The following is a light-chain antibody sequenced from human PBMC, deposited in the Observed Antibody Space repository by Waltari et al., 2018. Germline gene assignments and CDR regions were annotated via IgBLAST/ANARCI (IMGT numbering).Light chain of an antibody. CDR3: QQYDHLPPT. CDR1: QAITNS. CDR2: DAS. J-gene: IGKJ4*01. V-gene: IGKV1-33*01. Sequence: DIQMTQSPSSLSASVGDRVTIACQASQAITNSLNWYQQKPGKAPKLLIYDASNLETGVPSRFTGSGSGTDFTFSISSLQPEDIATYYCQQYDHLPPTFGGGTKVEIK.